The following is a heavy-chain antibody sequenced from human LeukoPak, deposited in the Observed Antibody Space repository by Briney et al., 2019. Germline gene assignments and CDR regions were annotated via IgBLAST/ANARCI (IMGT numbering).Heavy chain of an antibody. J-gene: IGHJ4*02. D-gene: IGHD2-21*01. Sequence: SETLSLTCTVSGGSVSSGVYHWSWIRQPPGKGLEWIGCISYSGSTLYNPSLKSRVTMSVDTSKNQFSLKLTSVTAADTAVYYCAGGRDWAKNGYWGQGTLVTVSS. CDR2: ISYSGST. CDR3: AGGRDWAKNGY. CDR1: GGSVSSGVYH. V-gene: IGHV4-61*08.